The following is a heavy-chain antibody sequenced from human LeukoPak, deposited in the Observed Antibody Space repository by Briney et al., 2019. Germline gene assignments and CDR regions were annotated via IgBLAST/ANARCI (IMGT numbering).Heavy chain of an antibody. CDR2: INPNSGGT. Sequence: ASVKVSCKASGYTFTSYAISWVRQAPGQGLEWMGWINPNSGGTNYAQKFQGRVTMTRDTAISTAYMELSRLRSDDTAVYYCARDWGITMIVVVIPSDYWGQGTLVTVSS. CDR1: GYTFTSYA. CDR3: ARDWGITMIVVVIPSDY. V-gene: IGHV1-2*02. J-gene: IGHJ4*02. D-gene: IGHD3-22*01.